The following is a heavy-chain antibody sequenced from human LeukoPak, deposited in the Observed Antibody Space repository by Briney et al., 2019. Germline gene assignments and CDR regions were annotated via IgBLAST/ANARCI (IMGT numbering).Heavy chain of an antibody. J-gene: IGHJ4*02. CDR3: ARGDYYGSGSRYFDY. CDR1: GGSISDYF. D-gene: IGHD3-10*01. Sequence: SETLSLTCTVSGGSISDYFWSWIRQPPGKGLEWVGYVFYNGSTNYNPSLKSRVTISVDTSKNQFSLKLSSVTAADTAVYYCARGDYYGSGSRYFDYWGQGTLVTVSS. V-gene: IGHV4-59*12. CDR2: VFYNGST.